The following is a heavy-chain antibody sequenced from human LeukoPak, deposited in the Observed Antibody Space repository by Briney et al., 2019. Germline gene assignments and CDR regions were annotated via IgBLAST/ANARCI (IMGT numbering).Heavy chain of an antibody. V-gene: IGHV3-21*01. CDR2: ISGSSSYI. CDR3: ARDLNLGVGSNYYDSSGYPDAFDI. J-gene: IGHJ3*02. CDR1: GFTFSSYS. D-gene: IGHD3-22*01. Sequence: PGGSLRLSCAASGFTFSSYSMNWIRQAPGKGLEWVSSISGSSSYIYYADSVKGRFTISRANAKNSLYLQMNSLRAEDTAVYYCARDLNLGVGSNYYDSSGYPDAFDIWGQGTMVTVSS.